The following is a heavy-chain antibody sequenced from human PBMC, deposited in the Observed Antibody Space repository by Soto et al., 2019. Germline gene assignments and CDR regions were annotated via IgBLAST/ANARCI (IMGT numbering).Heavy chain of an antibody. Sequence: SGGSLRLSCAASGFTFSSYGMHWVRQAPGKGLEWVAVISYDGSNKYYADSVKGRFTISRDNSKNTLYLQMNSLRAEDTAVYYCAKMSRGWGDYFDYWGQGTLVTVSS. J-gene: IGHJ4*02. D-gene: IGHD1-26*01. CDR2: ISYDGSNK. CDR3: AKMSRGWGDYFDY. V-gene: IGHV3-30*18. CDR1: GFTFSSYG.